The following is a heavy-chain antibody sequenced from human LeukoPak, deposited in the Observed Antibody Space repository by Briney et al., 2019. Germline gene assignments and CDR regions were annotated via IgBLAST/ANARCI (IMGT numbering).Heavy chain of an antibody. CDR1: GFTFTTYW. D-gene: IGHD1-26*01. CDR2: IKGDESAK. Sequence: GGSLRLSCAASGFTFTTYWMAWVRQAPGKGLEWVANIKGDESAKHQADSVKGRFTISRDNAQNSVYLQMGSLRVEDTAVYYCARDVGGSLDYWGQGTLVTVSS. J-gene: IGHJ4*02. CDR3: ARDVGGSLDY. V-gene: IGHV3-7*01.